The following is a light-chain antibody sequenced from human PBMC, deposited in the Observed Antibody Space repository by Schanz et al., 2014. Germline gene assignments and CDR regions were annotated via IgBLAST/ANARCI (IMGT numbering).Light chain of an antibody. V-gene: IGLV2-8*01. Sequence: QSALTQPRSVSGSPGQSVTISCTGTSSDVRGYNYVSWYQQHPGKAPKLMIYEGSKRPSGVSNRFSGSKSGNTASLTVSGLQAEDENDYYCSSYAGSNNLVFGGGTKLTVL. J-gene: IGLJ3*02. CDR1: SSDVRGYNY. CDR2: EGS. CDR3: SSYAGSNNLV.